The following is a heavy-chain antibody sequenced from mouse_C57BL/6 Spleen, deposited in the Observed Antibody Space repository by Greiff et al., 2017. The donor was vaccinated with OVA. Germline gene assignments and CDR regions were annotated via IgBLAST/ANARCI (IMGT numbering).Heavy chain of an antibody. CDR1: GFSLTSYG. D-gene: IGHD2-5*01. V-gene: IGHV2-4*01. CDR3: AIAYYSNYAGFAY. CDR2: IWSGGST. Sequence: VQLQQSGPGLVQPSQSLSITCTVSGFSLTSYGVHWVRQPPGKGLEWLGVIWSGGSTDYNAAFISRLSISKDNSKSQVFFKMNSLQADDTAIYYCAIAYYSNYAGFAYWGQGTLVTVSA. J-gene: IGHJ3*01.